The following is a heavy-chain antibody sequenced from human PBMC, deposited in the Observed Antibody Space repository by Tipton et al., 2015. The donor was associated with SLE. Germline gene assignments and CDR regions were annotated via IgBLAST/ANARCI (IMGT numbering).Heavy chain of an antibody. CDR1: GFTFTTYA. Sequence: GSLRLSCAASGFTFTTYAMSWVRQAPGKGLEWVSAISGSGGSTYYADSVKGRFTISRDNSKNTLYLQMHSLRAEVTAVYYCAKIGYYFDSSGYVDYWGQGTLVTVSS. CDR2: ISGSGGST. CDR3: AKIGYYFDSSGYVDY. V-gene: IGHV3-23*01. D-gene: IGHD3-22*01. J-gene: IGHJ4*02.